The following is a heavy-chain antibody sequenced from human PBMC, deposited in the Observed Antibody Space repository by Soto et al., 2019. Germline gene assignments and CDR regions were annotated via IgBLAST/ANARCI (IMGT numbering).Heavy chain of an antibody. Sequence: VASVKVSCKASGGTFSSYAISWVRQAPGQGLEWMGGIIPIFGTANYAQKFQGRVTITADESTSTAYMELSSLRSEDTAVYYCARTPVEMARFDYWGQGTLVTVSS. CDR2: IIPIFGTA. CDR1: GGTFSSYA. CDR3: ARTPVEMARFDY. J-gene: IGHJ4*02. D-gene: IGHD5-12*01. V-gene: IGHV1-69*13.